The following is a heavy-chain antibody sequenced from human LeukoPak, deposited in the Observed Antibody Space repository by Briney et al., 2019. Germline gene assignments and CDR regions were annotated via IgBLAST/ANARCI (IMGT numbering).Heavy chain of an antibody. CDR2: ISGSGGST. Sequence: GGSLRLSCAASGFTFSSYAMSWVRQAPGKGLEWVSAISGSGGSTYYADSVKGRFTISRDNSKNTLYLQMNSLRAEDTAVYYCAASITMIVVVTPLGYWGQGTLVTVFS. CDR1: GFTFSSYA. CDR3: AASITMIVVVTPLGY. V-gene: IGHV3-23*01. J-gene: IGHJ4*02. D-gene: IGHD3-22*01.